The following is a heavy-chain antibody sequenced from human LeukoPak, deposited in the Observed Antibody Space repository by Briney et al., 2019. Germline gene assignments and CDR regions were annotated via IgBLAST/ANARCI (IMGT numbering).Heavy chain of an antibody. CDR1: GYTFTSYD. J-gene: IGHJ5*02. CDR2: MNPNSGNT. D-gene: IGHD3-10*01. CDR3: ARGRDLWFGELLLFDP. V-gene: IGHV1-8*01. Sequence: ASVKVSCKASGYTFTSYDTNWARQATGQGLEWMGWMNPNSGNTGYAQKFQGRVTMTRNTSISTAYMELSSLRSEDTAVYYCARGRDLWFGELLLFDPWGQGTLVTVSS.